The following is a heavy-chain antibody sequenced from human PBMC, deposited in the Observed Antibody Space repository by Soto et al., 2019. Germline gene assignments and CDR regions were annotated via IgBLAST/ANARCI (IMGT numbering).Heavy chain of an antibody. CDR1: GYTFTAYT. V-gene: IGHV1-3*01. Sequence: QVQLVQSGAEVKKSGASVKVSCKASGYTFTAYTVHWVRQAPGQRLEWMGWINPDNGNTKYSQKFQGRVTITGDTAASTADMELSSLRSEDTAVYYCASRSSSGWTWFDSWGQGTLVTVSS. CDR2: INPDNGNT. CDR3: ASRSSSGWTWFDS. J-gene: IGHJ5*01. D-gene: IGHD6-19*01.